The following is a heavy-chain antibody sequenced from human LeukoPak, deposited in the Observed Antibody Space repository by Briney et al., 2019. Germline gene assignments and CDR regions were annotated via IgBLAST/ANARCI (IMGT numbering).Heavy chain of an antibody. CDR2: MNPNSGNT. D-gene: IGHD6-13*01. Sequence: ASVKVSCKASGYTFTSYDINWVRQATGQGLEWMGWMNPNSGNTGYAQKFQDRVTMTRNTSISTAYMELSSLRSEDTAVYYCARGRNWYSSSWYSYWGQGTLVTVSS. CDR1: GYTFTSYD. CDR3: ARGRNWYSSSWYSY. V-gene: IGHV1-8*01. J-gene: IGHJ4*02.